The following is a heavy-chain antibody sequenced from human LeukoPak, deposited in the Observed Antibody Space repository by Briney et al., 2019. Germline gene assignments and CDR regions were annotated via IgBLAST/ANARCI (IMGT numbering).Heavy chain of an antibody. V-gene: IGHV3-53*01. Sequence: GGSLRLSYAVSGLTVTDNYMSWVRQAPGKGLEWVSVIYPDGSTYHADSVKGRLTISRDNSKNTLFLQMNTLRADDTAVYHCARTNPVYGDYDYWGQGTLVTVSS. CDR1: GLTVTDNY. CDR3: ARTNPVYGDYDY. D-gene: IGHD4-17*01. CDR2: IYPDGST. J-gene: IGHJ4*02.